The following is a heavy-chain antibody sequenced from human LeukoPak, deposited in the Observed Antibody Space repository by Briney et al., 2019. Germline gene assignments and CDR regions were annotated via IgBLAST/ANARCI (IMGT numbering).Heavy chain of an antibody. D-gene: IGHD3-22*01. J-gene: IGHJ4*02. CDR1: GYTFTSYA. V-gene: IGHV7-4-1*02. Sequence: ASVKVSCKASGYTFTSYAMNWVRQAPGQGLEWMGWINTNTGNPTYAQGFTGRFVFSLDTSVSTAYLQISSLKAEDTAVYYCARDRFMRAYYYDSSGYYGYYFDYWGQGTLVTVSS. CDR2: INTNTGNP. CDR3: ARDRFMRAYYYDSSGYYGYYFDY.